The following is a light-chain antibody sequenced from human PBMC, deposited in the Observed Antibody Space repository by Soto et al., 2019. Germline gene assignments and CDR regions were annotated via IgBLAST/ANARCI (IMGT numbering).Light chain of an antibody. CDR3: QQRSNWPPLT. CDR2: DAS. CDR1: QSVSSY. J-gene: IGKJ4*01. Sequence: EIVLTQSPATLSLSPGERATLSCRASQSVSSYLAWYQQKPGQAPRLLIYDASNRATGIPARFRGSGSGTDFTLNISSLAPEDFAVYSCQQRSNWPPLTFGGGTKVEIK. V-gene: IGKV3-11*01.